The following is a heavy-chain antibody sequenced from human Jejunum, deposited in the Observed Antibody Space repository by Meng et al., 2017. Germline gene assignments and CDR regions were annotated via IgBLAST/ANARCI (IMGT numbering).Heavy chain of an antibody. CDR1: GFTFSNSA. CDR3: AKDRFGEYADAFDI. V-gene: IGHV3-23*01. Sequence: GESLKISCAASGFTFSNSAMTWVRQAPGKGLEWVSAVSVTGDRTYHADSVKGRFTISRHNSNNTLHLQMNSLRAEDTALYYCAKDRFGEYADAFDIWGQGTMVTVSS. J-gene: IGHJ3*02. D-gene: IGHD3-16*01. CDR2: VSVTGDRT.